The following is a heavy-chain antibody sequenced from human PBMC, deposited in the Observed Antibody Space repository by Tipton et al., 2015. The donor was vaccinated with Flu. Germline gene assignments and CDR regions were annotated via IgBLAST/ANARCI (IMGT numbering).Heavy chain of an antibody. CDR1: GYFISSGYY. J-gene: IGHJ3*02. D-gene: IGHD1-26*01. V-gene: IGHV4-38-2*02. CDR2: IIQSGNA. Sequence: TLSLTCTVSGYFISSGYYWGWIRQSPGTGLQWIATIIQSGNAYYNTSLRSRVTISVDTTKNLFSLNLSSVTATDTAVYYCARALNSGREYTFDIWGRGTVVTVSS. CDR3: ARALNSGREYTFDI.